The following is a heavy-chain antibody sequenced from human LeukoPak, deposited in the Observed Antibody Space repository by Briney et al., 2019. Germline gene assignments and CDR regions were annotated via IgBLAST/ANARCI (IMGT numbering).Heavy chain of an antibody. Sequence: GGSLRLSCAASGFTVSSNYMSWVRQAPGKGLEWVSVIYSGGSTYYADSVKGRFTISRDNSKNTLYLQMNSLRAEDTAVYYCARDLHSSGDYDFGGQGTLVTVSS. V-gene: IGHV3-66*01. CDR2: IYSGGST. D-gene: IGHD4-17*01. J-gene: IGHJ4*02. CDR3: ARDLHSSGDYDF. CDR1: GFTVSSNY.